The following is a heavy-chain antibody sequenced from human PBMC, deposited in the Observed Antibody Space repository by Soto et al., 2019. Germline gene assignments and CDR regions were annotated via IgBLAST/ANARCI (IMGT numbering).Heavy chain of an antibody. CDR3: ARAEVEPRFYGMDV. J-gene: IGHJ6*02. CDR2: ITVYNGQT. V-gene: IGHV1-18*04. CDR1: GYSFTSYG. Sequence: GASVKVSCKASGYSFTSYGINWVRQAPGQGLEWMGWITVYNGQTKYAQNFQGRATMTTESPTSTAYLELTSLGSDDTAVYYCARAEVEPRFYGMDVWGHGTRVT. D-gene: IGHD3-3*01.